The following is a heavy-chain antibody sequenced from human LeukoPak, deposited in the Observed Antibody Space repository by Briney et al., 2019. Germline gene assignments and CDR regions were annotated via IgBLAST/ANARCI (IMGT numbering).Heavy chain of an antibody. CDR2: INWNGGST. CDR1: GFTFDDYG. Sequence: SGGSLRLSCAASGFTFDDYGMSWVRQAPGKGLEWVSGINWNGGSTGYADSVKGRFTISRDNAKNSLYLQMNSLRAEDTALYYCAKDRAFYCSGGSCYMDVWGKGTTVTVSS. J-gene: IGHJ6*03. D-gene: IGHD2-15*01. CDR3: AKDRAFYCSGGSCYMDV. V-gene: IGHV3-20*04.